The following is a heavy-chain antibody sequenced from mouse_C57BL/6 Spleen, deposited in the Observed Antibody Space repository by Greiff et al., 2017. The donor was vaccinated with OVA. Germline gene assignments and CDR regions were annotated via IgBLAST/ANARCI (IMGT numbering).Heavy chain of an antibody. CDR1: GYTFTSYG. J-gene: IGHJ2*01. CDR2: FYPRSGHT. Sequence: QVQLQQSGAELARPGASVKLSCKASGYTFTSYGISWVKQRPGQGLEWIGAFYPRSGHTYYHAKFKGKATPSADKASSTAYMELRSLTSEDAAVYFCARGDYYGDYWGQGTTLTVSS. CDR3: ARGDYYGDY. V-gene: IGHV1-81*01.